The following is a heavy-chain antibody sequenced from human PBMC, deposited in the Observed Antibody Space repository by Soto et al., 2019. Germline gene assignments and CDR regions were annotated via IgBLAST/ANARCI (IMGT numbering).Heavy chain of an antibody. D-gene: IGHD5-12*01. CDR3: AREVSSGYGGDWFDP. Sequence: SETLSLTCTVSGGSISSGGYYWSWSRQHPGKGLEWIGYIYYSGSTYYNPSLKSRVTISVDTSKNQFSLKLSSVTAADPAVSYCAREVSSGYGGDWFDPWGQGTLLTVSS. CDR2: IYYSGST. CDR1: GGSISSGGYY. J-gene: IGHJ5*02. V-gene: IGHV4-31*03.